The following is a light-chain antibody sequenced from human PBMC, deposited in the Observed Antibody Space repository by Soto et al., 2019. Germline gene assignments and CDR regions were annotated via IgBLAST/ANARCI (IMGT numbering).Light chain of an antibody. Sequence: QSALTQPASGSGSPGQSITISCTGTSSDIGGYDHVSGYQQHPGKAPKLMIYDVSVRPSGVSDRFSGSKSANTASLTISGLQAEDEADYYCNSYTTSISLYVFGPGTKVTVL. CDR2: DVS. CDR1: SSDIGGYDH. J-gene: IGLJ1*01. CDR3: NSYTTSISLYV. V-gene: IGLV2-14*01.